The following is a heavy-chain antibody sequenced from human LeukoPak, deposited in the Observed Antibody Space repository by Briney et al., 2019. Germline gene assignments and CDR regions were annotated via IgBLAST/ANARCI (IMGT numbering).Heavy chain of an antibody. Sequence: SETLSLTCTVSGGSISSYYWSWIRQPPGKGLEWIGYISYSGSTNYNPSLKSRVSISVDKSKNQFFLKLNSVTAADTALYYCARGNVNWGQGTLVTVSS. J-gene: IGHJ4*02. V-gene: IGHV4-59*01. CDR3: ARGNVN. CDR1: GGSISSYY. CDR2: ISYSGST.